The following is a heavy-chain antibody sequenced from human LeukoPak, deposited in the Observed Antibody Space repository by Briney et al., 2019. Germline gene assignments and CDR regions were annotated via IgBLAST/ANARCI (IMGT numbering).Heavy chain of an antibody. J-gene: IGHJ4*02. D-gene: IGHD2-8*01. CDR2: ISYDGSNK. CDR3: AKDHCTNGVCQAFDY. V-gene: IGHV3-30*18. Sequence: GRSLRLSCAASGFTFSSYGMHWVRQAPGKGLEWVAVISYDGSNKYYADSVKGRFTISRDNSKNTLYLQMYSLRAEDTAVYYCAKDHCTNGVCQAFDYWGLGTLVTVSS. CDR1: GFTFSSYG.